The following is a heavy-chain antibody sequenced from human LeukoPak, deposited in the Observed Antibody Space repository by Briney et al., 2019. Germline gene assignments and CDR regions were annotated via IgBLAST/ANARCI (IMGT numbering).Heavy chain of an antibody. CDR1: GFTFSSYE. J-gene: IGHJ6*02. CDR3: ARQYYYDSSGYPEYYYYYGMDV. CDR2: ISSSGSTI. V-gene: IGHV3-48*03. Sequence: PGGSLRLSCAASGFTFSSYEMNWVRQAPGKGLEWVSYISSSGSTIYYADSVKGRFTISRDNAKNSLYLQMNSLRAEDTAVYYCARQYYYDSSGYPEYYYYYGMDVWGQGTTVTVSS. D-gene: IGHD3-22*01.